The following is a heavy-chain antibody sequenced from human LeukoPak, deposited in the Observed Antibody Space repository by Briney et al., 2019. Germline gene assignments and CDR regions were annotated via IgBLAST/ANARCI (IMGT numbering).Heavy chain of an antibody. D-gene: IGHD5-24*01. CDR2: ISTDNANT. Sequence: ASVKVSCKASGYTFTNYGISWVRQAPGQGLEWMGWISTDNANTKFAQRFQGRVTTTTDTSTSTAYMELRSLRSDDTAVYYCARSRGDGSNFFFDYWGQGTLVTVSS. J-gene: IGHJ4*02. CDR3: ARSRGDGSNFFFDY. CDR1: GYTFTNYG. V-gene: IGHV1-18*01.